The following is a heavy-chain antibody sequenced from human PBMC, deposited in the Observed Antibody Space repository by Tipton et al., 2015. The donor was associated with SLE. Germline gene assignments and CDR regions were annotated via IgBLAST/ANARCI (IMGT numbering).Heavy chain of an antibody. CDR2: ISSSSSYI. J-gene: IGHJ6*02. Sequence: SLRLSCAASGFTFSSYSMNWVRRAPGKGLEWVSSISSSSSYIYYADSVKGRFTISRDNAKNSLYLQMNSLRAEDTAVYYCARDSNYYYGMDVWGQGTTVTVSS. D-gene: IGHD6-13*01. CDR1: GFTFSSYS. CDR3: ARDSNYYYGMDV. V-gene: IGHV3-21*01.